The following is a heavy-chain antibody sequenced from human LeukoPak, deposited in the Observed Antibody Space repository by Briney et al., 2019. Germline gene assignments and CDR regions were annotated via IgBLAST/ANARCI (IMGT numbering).Heavy chain of an antibody. CDR3: AKDNIVVVLDY. J-gene: IGHJ4*02. D-gene: IGHD3-22*01. CDR2: ISSTGGTT. CDR1: GITFSSYG. Sequence: GGTLRLSCAASGITFSSYGMSCVRQAPGKGLEWVSSISSTGGTTYYADSVKGRFTISRDNSKNTLYLQMNSLRAEDTAVYYCAKDNIVVVLDYWGQGTLVTVSS. V-gene: IGHV3-23*01.